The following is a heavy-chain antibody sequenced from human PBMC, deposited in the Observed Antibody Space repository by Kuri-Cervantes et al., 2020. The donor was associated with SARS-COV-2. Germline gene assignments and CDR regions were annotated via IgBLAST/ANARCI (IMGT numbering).Heavy chain of an antibody. V-gene: IGHV1-69*13. J-gene: IGHJ3*02. D-gene: IGHD6-6*01. CDR2: IIPIFGTA. CDR3: ARLSHSSSSISFDI. CDR1: GGTFSSYA. Sequence: SVKVSCKASGGTFSSYAISWVRQAPGQGLEWMGRIIPIFGTANYAQKFQGRVTITADDSKSTAYMELSSLRSEDTAVYYCARLSHSSSSISFDIWGQGTMVTVSS.